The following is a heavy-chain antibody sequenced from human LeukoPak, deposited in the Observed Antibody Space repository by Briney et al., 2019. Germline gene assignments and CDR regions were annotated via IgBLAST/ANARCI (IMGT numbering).Heavy chain of an antibody. CDR1: GFTFSSYA. V-gene: IGHV3-23*01. CDR3: ARDGLLWFGERYGMDV. D-gene: IGHD3-10*01. Sequence: GGSLRLSCAASGFTFSSYAMSWVRQAPGKGLEWVAGISGSGGSTYYADSVKGRFTISRHNSKNTLYLQMNSLRAEDTAVYYCARDGLLWFGERYGMDVWGQGTTVTVSS. CDR2: ISGSGGST. J-gene: IGHJ6*02.